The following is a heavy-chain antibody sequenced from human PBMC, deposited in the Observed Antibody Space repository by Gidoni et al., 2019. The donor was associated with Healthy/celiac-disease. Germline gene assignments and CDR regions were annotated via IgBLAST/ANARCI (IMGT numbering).Heavy chain of an antibody. CDR1: GGSTSSGSYY. Sequence: QVQLQESGPGLVKPSQPLSLTSTVSGGSTSSGSYYWSWIRQPAGKGLEWIGRIYTSGSTNYNPSLKSRVTMSVDTSKNQFSLKLSSVTAADTAVYYCASAYSSGWYGVGYWGQGTLVTVSS. D-gene: IGHD6-19*01. CDR2: IYTSGST. J-gene: IGHJ4*02. CDR3: ASAYSSGWYGVGY. V-gene: IGHV4-61*02.